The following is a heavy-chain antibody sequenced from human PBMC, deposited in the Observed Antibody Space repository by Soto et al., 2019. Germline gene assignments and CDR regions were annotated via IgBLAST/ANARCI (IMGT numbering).Heavy chain of an antibody. J-gene: IGHJ4*02. CDR3: AKPPQGGELSSPFDY. Sequence: EVQLLESGGGLVQPGGSLRLSCAASGFTFSSYAMSWVRQAPGKGLEWVSAISGSGGSTYYADSVKGRFTISRDNSKNTLYLQMNSPRAEDTAVYYCAKPPQGGELSSPFDYWGQGTLVTVSS. D-gene: IGHD3-16*02. CDR2: ISGSGGST. V-gene: IGHV3-23*01. CDR1: GFTFSSYA.